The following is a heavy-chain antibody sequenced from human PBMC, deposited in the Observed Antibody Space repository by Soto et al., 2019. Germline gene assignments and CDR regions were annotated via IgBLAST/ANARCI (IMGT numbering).Heavy chain of an antibody. D-gene: IGHD6-19*01. Sequence: GESLKISCKGSGYSFTSYWINWVRQMPGKGLEWMGRIDPSDSYTNYSPSFQGHVTISADKSITTAYLQWSSLKASDTAMYYCARSREFSSGWVDPWGQGTLVTVSS. V-gene: IGHV5-10-1*01. J-gene: IGHJ5*02. CDR3: ARSREFSSGWVDP. CDR1: GYSFTSYW. CDR2: IDPSDSYT.